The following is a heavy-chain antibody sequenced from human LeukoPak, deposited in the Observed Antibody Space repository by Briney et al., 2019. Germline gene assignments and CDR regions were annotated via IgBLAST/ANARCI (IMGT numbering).Heavy chain of an antibody. CDR3: ARDVLGIDSSGYYHLIDY. CDR2: IYYSGST. CDR1: GGSISSYY. D-gene: IGHD3-22*01. J-gene: IGHJ4*02. V-gene: IGHV4-59*01. Sequence: PSETLSLTCTVSGGSISSYYWSWIRQPPGKGLEWIGYIYYSGSTNYNPSLKSRVTISVDTSKNQFSLKLSSVTAADTAVYYCARDVLGIDSSGYYHLIDYWGQGTLVTVSS.